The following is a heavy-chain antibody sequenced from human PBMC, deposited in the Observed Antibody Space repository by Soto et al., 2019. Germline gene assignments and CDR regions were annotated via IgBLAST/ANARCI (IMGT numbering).Heavy chain of an antibody. CDR1: GYTFTSYD. D-gene: IGHD3-3*01. J-gene: IGHJ6*02. V-gene: IGHV1-8*01. CDR3: ARAYYDFWSGYYRSANYYYGMDV. CDR2: MNPNSGNT. Sequence: VASVKVSCKASGYTFTSYDINWVRQATGQGLEWMGWMNPNSGNTGYAQKFQGRVTMTRNPSISTAYMELSSLRSEDTAVYYCARAYYDFWSGYYRSANYYYGMDVWGQGTTVTVSS.